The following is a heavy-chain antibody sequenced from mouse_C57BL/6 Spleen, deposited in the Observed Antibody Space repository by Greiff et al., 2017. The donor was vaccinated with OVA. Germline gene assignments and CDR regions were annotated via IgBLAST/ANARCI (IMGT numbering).Heavy chain of an antibody. CDR2: IRNKANGYTT. D-gene: IGHD1-2*01. CDR1: GFTFTDYY. CDR3: ASHSGYYFDY. V-gene: IGHV7-3*01. Sequence: EVKLVESGGGLVQPGGSLSLSCAASGFTFTDYYMSWVRQPPGKALEWLGFIRNKANGYTTEYSASVKGRFTISRDNSQSILYLQMNALRAEDSATYYCASHSGYYFDYWGQGTTLTVSS. J-gene: IGHJ2*01.